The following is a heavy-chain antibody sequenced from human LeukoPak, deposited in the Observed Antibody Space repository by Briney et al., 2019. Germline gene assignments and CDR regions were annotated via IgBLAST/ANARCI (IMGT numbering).Heavy chain of an antibody. D-gene: IGHD6-13*01. J-gene: IGHJ3*02. CDR2: IYYSGST. CDR1: GGSISSSSYY. CDR3: RRVTRKESSSWSGSAFDI. V-gene: IGHV4-39*07. Sequence: PSETLSLTCTVSGGSISSSSYYWGWIRQPPGKGLEWIGSIYYSGSTYYNPSLKSRVTISVDTSKNQFSLKLSSVTAADTAVYYCRRVTRKESSSWSGSAFDIWGQGTMVTVSS.